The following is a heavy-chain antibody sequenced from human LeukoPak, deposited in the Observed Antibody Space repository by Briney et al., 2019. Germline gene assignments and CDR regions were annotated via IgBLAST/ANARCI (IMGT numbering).Heavy chain of an antibody. J-gene: IGHJ6*03. D-gene: IGHD2-2*01. CDR2: IEQDGSEK. Sequence: PGGSLRLSCAASGFTFSTYAMSWVRQAPGKGLEWVANIEQDGSEKYYVDSVKGRFTISRDNAKNSLYLQMNSLRAEDTAVYYCARVVVPAAIPLVGYYYYYMDVWGKGTTVTVSS. V-gene: IGHV3-7*01. CDR1: GFTFSTYA. CDR3: ARVVVPAAIPLVGYYYYYMDV.